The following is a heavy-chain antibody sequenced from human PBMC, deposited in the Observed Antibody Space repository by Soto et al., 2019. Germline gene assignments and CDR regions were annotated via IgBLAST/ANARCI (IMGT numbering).Heavy chain of an antibody. V-gene: IGHV4-34*01. CDR3: ARGSIAARFYYYGMDV. Sequence: SETLSLTCAVYGGSFSGYYWSWIRQPPGKGLEWIGEINHSGSTNYNPSLKSRVTISVDTSKNQFSLKLSSVTAADTAVYYCARGSIAARFYYYGMDVWGQGTTVTVSS. CDR1: GGSFSGYY. CDR2: INHSGST. D-gene: IGHD6-6*01. J-gene: IGHJ6*02.